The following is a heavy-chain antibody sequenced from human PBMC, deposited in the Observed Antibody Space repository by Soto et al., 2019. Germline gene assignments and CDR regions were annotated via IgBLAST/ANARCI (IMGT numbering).Heavy chain of an antibody. CDR2: IIPIFGTP. V-gene: IGHV1-69*18. CDR3: ARDSRLWGSTGWKRENLFDI. J-gene: IGHJ3*02. D-gene: IGHD3-16*01. CDR1: GGNFNTYP. Sequence: QVQLEQSGAEVKRPGSSVKVSCKTSGGNFNTYPISWVRQAPGHRLEWMGKIIPIFGTPDYAQKFPGRVTINADEATTTVYMELRSLKSDASAVYYCARDSRLWGSTGWKRENLFDIWGQGTMVTFSS.